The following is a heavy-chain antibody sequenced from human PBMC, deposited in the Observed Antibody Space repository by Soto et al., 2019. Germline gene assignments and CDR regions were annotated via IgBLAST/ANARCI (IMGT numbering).Heavy chain of an antibody. J-gene: IGHJ4*02. D-gene: IGHD1-26*01. CDR1: GYNFICHS. CDR3: ARDRASGSFDY. CDR2: INPNTGNP. Sequence: GASGKVPCNGSGYNFICHSINSFRHAPGQGLEWMGWINPNTGNPTYDQGFTGRFVFSVDTSVSTVYLQIFSLKAEDSAVYYCARDRASGSFDYWGQGTLDTVTS. V-gene: IGHV7-4-1*01.